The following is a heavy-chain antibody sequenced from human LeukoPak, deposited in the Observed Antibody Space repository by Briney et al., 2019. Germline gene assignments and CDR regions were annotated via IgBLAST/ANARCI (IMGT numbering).Heavy chain of an antibody. V-gene: IGHV5-51*01. D-gene: IGHD3-22*01. J-gene: IGHJ4*02. CDR1: GYSFTSYW. CDR3: ATSSWSYYDSSGYYRDY. Sequence: GESLKISCKGSGYSFTSYWIGWVPQMPGKGLEWMGIIYPGDSDTRYSPSFQGQVTISADKSISTAYLQWSSLKASDTAMYYCATSSWSYYDSSGYYRDYWGQGTLVTVSS. CDR2: IYPGDSDT.